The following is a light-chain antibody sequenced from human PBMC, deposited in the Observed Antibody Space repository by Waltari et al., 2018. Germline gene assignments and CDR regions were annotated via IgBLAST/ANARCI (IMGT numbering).Light chain of an antibody. J-gene: IGLJ2*01. CDR3: CSYASSGTGV. V-gene: IGLV2-23*02. CDR1: SSDVGSYNL. Sequence: QSALTQPASVSGSPGQSITISCTGTSSDVGSYNLVTWYQHYPGTAPKLMIYEVSKRPSGISNRFSGSKSGNTASLTISGLQAEDEADYYCCSYASSGTGVFGGGTKVTVL. CDR2: EVS.